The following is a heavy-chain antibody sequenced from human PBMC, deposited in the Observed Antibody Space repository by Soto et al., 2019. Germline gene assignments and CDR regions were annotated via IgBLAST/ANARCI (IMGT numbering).Heavy chain of an antibody. CDR2: LHSGGDT. Sequence: GASLKISCQGSGYSFTSYWIGWVRQAPGKGLEWVSVLHSGGDTYYANSVKGRFTISRHDSTNTLFLQMNSLTAEDTAVYYCARDGPYYYASRMDVWGQGTTVTVSS. CDR1: GYSFTSYW. D-gene: IGHD3-10*01. CDR3: ARDGPYYYASRMDV. V-gene: IGHV3-53*04. J-gene: IGHJ6*02.